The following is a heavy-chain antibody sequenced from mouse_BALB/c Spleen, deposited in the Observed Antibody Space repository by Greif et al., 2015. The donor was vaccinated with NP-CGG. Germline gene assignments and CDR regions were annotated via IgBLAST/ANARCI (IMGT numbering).Heavy chain of an antibody. CDR2: IYPGSGNT. CDR3: ARRTGTEAMDY. D-gene: IGHD4-1*01. J-gene: IGHJ4*01. Sequence: VQVVESGPELVKPGASVKISCKASGYTFTDYYINWVKQKPGQGLEWIGWIYPGSGNTKYNEKFKGKATLTVDTSSSTAYMQFSSLTSEDTAVYFGARRTGTEAMDYWGQGTSVTVSS. CDR1: GYTFTDYY. V-gene: IGHV1-84*02.